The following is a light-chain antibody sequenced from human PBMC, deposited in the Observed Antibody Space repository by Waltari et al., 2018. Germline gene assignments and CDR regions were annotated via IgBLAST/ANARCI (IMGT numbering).Light chain of an antibody. Sequence: QSVLTQPPSVSGAPGQRVTISCTGSRPHIGAGYHVHWYQQLPGTAPKLLISGNSNRPSGVPDRFSGSKSGTSASLAITGLQAEDEADYYCQSYDSSLSGSGVFGGGTKLTVL. CDR2: GNS. CDR1: RPHIGAGYH. V-gene: IGLV1-40*01. J-gene: IGLJ2*01. CDR3: QSYDSSLSGSGV.